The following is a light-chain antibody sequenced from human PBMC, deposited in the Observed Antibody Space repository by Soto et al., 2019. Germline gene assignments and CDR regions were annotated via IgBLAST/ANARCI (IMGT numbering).Light chain of an antibody. J-gene: IGLJ1*01. V-gene: IGLV2-8*01. CDR1: SSDVGGYNF. CDR2: EVN. Sequence: QSVLTQPPSASGSPGQSVTISCTGTSSDVGGYNFVSWYQQHPGKAPKLMIYEVNKRPSGVPNRFSGSKSGNTASLTVSGLQAEDEADYYCSSNVCNNNRYVFGTGTKLTVL. CDR3: SSNVCNNNRYV.